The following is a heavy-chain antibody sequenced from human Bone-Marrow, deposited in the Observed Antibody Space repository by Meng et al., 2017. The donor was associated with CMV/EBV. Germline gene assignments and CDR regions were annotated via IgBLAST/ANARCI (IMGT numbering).Heavy chain of an antibody. Sequence: ASVKVSCKASGYTFTSYDINWVRQATGQGLEWMGIINPSADSTYYADSVKGRFTISRDNSKNTLYLQMNSLRAEDTAVYYCAKVQYQLEGSAFDIWGQGTMVTVSS. CDR2: INPSADST. J-gene: IGHJ3*02. V-gene: IGHV1-46*04. D-gene: IGHD2-2*01. CDR3: AKVQYQLEGSAFDI. CDR1: GYTFTSYD.